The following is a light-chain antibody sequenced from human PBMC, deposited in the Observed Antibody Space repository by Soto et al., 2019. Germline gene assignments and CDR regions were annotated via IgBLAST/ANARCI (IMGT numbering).Light chain of an antibody. CDR1: QSRSSSF. CDR2: GAS. Sequence: EIVLTQSPGTLSLSPGDRATLSCRASQSRSSSFLAWYQQKPGQAPRLLIYGASRSATGIPDRFSGSGSRTDFTLTISRLEPEDSAVYYFHTYDSSLTFGGGTKGEIK. CDR3: HTYDSSLT. V-gene: IGKV3-20*01. J-gene: IGKJ4*01.